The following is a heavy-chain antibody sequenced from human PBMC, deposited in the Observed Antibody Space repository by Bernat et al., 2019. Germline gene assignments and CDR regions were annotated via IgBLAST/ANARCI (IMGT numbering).Heavy chain of an antibody. Sequence: EVQLVESGGGLVQPGGSLRLSCAASGFTFSSYWMNWVGQAPGKGLVWVSRINSDGSSTSYADSVKGRFTISRDNAKNTLYLQMNSLRAEDTAVYYCARDSDCSGGSCYRDWYFDLWGRGTLVTVSS. J-gene: IGHJ2*01. CDR1: GFTFSSYW. D-gene: IGHD2-15*01. CDR2: INSDGSST. CDR3: ARDSDCSGGSCYRDWYFDL. V-gene: IGHV3-74*01.